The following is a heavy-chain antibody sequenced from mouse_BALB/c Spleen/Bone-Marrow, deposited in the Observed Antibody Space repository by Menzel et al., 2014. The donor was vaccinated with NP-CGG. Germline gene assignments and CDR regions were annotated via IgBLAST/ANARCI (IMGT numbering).Heavy chain of an antibody. Sequence: QVQLKDSGPGLVAPSQSLSITCTVSGFSSTSYGVHWVRQPPGKGLEWLGVIWAGGSTNYNSALMSRLSISKDNSKSQVFLKMNSLQTDDTAMYYCARDYYGSLYAMDYWGQGTSVTVSS. CDR1: GFSSTSYG. J-gene: IGHJ4*01. CDR2: IWAGGST. D-gene: IGHD1-1*01. V-gene: IGHV2-9*02. CDR3: ARDYYGSLYAMDY.